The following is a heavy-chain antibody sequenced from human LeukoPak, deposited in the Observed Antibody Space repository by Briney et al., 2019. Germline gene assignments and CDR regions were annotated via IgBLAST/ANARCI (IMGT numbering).Heavy chain of an antibody. J-gene: IGHJ6*02. V-gene: IGHV1-2*02. CDR1: GYTFTGYY. CDR3: ARSWVVPTSPGYYYYGMDV. D-gene: IGHD6-6*01. CDR2: INPNSGGT. Sequence: GASVKVSCKASGYTFTGYYMHWVRQAPGQGLEWMGWINPNSGGTNYAQKFQGRVTMTRDTSISTAYMELSRLRSDDTAVYYCARSWVVPTSPGYYYYGMDVWGQGTTVTVSS.